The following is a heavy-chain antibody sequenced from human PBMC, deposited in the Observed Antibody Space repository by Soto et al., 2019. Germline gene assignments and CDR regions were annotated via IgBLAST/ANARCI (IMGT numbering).Heavy chain of an antibody. J-gene: IGHJ4*02. D-gene: IGHD6-6*01. CDR3: ATLEYSSSRRIGPDY. CDR2: FDPEDGET. V-gene: IGHV1-24*01. CDR1: GYTLTELS. Sequence: GASVKVSCKVSGYTLTELSMHWVRQAPGKGLEWMGGFDPEDGETIYAQKFQGRVTMTEDTSTDTAYMELSSLRSEDTAVYYCATLEYSSSRRIGPDYWGQGTLVTVSS.